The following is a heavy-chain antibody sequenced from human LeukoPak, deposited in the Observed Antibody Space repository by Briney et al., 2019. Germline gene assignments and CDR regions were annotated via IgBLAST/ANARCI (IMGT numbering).Heavy chain of an antibody. CDR2: IWYDGSDE. Sequence: GGSPRLSCAASGFTFSSHGMHWVRQAPGKGLEWVSIIWYDGSDEYYADSVKGRFTISRDNSKNTLYLQMNSLRAKDTAVYYCARDGGYHSSGPFDYWGQGTLVTVSS. CDR3: ARDGGYHSSGPFDY. V-gene: IGHV3-33*01. CDR1: GFTFSSHG. D-gene: IGHD3-22*01. J-gene: IGHJ4*02.